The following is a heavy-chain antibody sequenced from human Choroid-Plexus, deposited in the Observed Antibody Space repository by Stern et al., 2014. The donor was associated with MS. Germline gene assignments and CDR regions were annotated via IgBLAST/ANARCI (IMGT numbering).Heavy chain of an antibody. V-gene: IGHV3-30*18. J-gene: IGHJ5*02. Sequence: QLVQSEGGVVQPGRPLRLSCAASGFTFGSCAMHWVRQAPGKGLEWVAGVSYDGSNKYYADSVKGRFTVSRDNSQNTLYMQMSSLRAEDTAVYYCAKDRQYLTYFFDHWGQGSLVTVSS. CDR2: VSYDGSNK. D-gene: IGHD2-8*01. CDR3: AKDRQYLTYFFDH. CDR1: GFTFGSCA.